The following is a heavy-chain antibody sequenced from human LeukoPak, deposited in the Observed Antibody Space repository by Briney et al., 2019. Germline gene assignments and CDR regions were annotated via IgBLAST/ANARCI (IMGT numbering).Heavy chain of an antibody. J-gene: IGHJ5*02. Sequence: SETLSLTCTVSGGSISSHYWSWIRQPPGKGLEWIGYIYYSGSTNYNPSLKSRVTISVDTSKNQFSLKLSSVTAADTAVYYCARSSGSCVVDPWGQGTLVTVSS. CDR1: GGSISSHY. CDR2: IYYSGST. D-gene: IGHD1-26*01. CDR3: ARSSGSCVVDP. V-gene: IGHV4-59*11.